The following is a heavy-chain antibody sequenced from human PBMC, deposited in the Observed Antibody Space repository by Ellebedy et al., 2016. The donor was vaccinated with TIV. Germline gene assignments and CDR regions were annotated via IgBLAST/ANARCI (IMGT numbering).Heavy chain of an antibody. J-gene: IGHJ3*02. CDR1: GGSISPYY. CDR3: ARVVWQQPVSYAFDI. D-gene: IGHD6-13*01. Sequence: MPSETLSLTCTVSGGSISPYYWSWIRHPPGKGLEWIGYISYSGSTNYNPSLKSRVTISVDTSKNQFSLRLTSVTAADTAVYYCARVVWQQPVSYAFDIWGQGTMVTVSS. V-gene: IGHV4-59*13. CDR2: ISYSGST.